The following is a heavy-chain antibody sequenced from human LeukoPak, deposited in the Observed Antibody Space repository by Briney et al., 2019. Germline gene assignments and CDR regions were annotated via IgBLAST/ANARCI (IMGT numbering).Heavy chain of an antibody. V-gene: IGHV1-8*01. CDR2: MNPNSGNT. Sequence: ASVKVSCKASGYTFTSYDTNWVRQATGQGLERMGWMNPNSGNTGYAQKFQGRVTMTRNTSISTAYMELSSLRSEDTAVYYCARGGFAAAGTRVNYWGQGTLVTVSS. CDR1: GYTFTSYD. CDR3: ARGGFAAAGTRVNY. D-gene: IGHD6-13*01. J-gene: IGHJ4*02.